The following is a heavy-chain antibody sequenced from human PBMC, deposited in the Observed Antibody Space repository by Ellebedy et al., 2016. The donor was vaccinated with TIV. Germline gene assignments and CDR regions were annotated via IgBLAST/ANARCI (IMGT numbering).Heavy chain of an antibody. D-gene: IGHD2-15*01. V-gene: IGHV3-11*01. J-gene: IGHJ4*02. CDR3: AKDWVARTLVEKNIFDC. Sequence: GESLKISCAGPGFTVSDYYMSWNRQAPGKGLEWVSYISSRCSHLYYADSVKGRFTTSRDNSKNTLYLQMNSLRTEDTAIYYCAKDWVARTLVEKNIFDCWGQGTLVTVSS. CDR2: ISSRCSHL. CDR1: GFTVSDYY.